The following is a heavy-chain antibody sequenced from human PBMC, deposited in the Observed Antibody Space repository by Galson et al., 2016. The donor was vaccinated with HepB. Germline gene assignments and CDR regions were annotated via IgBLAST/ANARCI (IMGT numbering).Heavy chain of an antibody. Sequence: SVKVSCKASGYNFNNWDVNWVRQAPGQGLEWMGWISGYNGKTKYAENFQGRVTMSTDTSTRTAYMELRSLRSDDTAVYYCMSGYYYASSGNPKSGPNWFDPWGQGTLVTVSS. V-gene: IGHV1-18*01. D-gene: IGHD3-22*01. CDR3: MSGYYYASSGNPKSGPNWFDP. CDR1: GYNFNNWD. CDR2: ISGYNGKT. J-gene: IGHJ5*02.